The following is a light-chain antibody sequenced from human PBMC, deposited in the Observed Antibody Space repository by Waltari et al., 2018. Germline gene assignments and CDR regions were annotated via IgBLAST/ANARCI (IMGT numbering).Light chain of an antibody. J-gene: IGKJ1*01. CDR3: QHYVRLPGS. Sequence: EIVLTLPPPTLSFSPGERATLSCRASQSVGKFLAWYQQKPGQAPRLLIYGASSRATGIPDRFSGSGSGTDFSLTISRLEPEDFAVYYCQHYVRLPGSFGQGTKVGIK. V-gene: IGKV3-20*01. CDR2: GAS. CDR1: QSVGKF.